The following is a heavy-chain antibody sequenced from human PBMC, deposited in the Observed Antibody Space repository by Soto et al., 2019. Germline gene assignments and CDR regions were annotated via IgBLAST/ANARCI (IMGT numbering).Heavy chain of an antibody. J-gene: IGHJ4*02. D-gene: IGHD2-15*01. CDR1: GFTFSSYG. V-gene: IGHV3-30*18. Sequence: QVQLVESGGGVVQPGRSLRLSCAASGFTFSSYGMHWVLQAPGKGLEWVAVISYDGSNKYYADSVKGRFTISRDNSKNTLYLQMNSLRAEDTAVYYCAKDGVVAATREWGQGTLVTVSS. CDR2: ISYDGSNK. CDR3: AKDGVVAATRE.